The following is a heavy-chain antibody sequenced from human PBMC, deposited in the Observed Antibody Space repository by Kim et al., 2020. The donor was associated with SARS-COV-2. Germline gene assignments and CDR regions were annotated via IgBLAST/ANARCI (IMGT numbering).Heavy chain of an antibody. J-gene: IGHJ2*01. CDR1: GGSISSYY. CDR2: IYYSGST. V-gene: IGHV4-59*01. D-gene: IGHD3-22*01. CDR3: ARGVPYYYDSSGYYPNYWYFDL. Sequence: SETLSLTCTVSGGSISSYYWSWIRQPPGKGLEWIGYIYYSGSTNYNPSLKSRVTISVDTSKNQFSLKLSSVTAADTAVYYCARGVPYYYDSSGYYPNYWYFDLWGRGTLVTVSS.